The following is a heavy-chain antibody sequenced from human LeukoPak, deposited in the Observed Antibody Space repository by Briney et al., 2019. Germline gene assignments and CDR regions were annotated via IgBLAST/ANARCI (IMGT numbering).Heavy chain of an antibody. J-gene: IGHJ4*02. CDR2: IWYDGNNE. D-gene: IGHD3-22*01. Sequence: PGRSLRLSCAASGFTFSSYGMHWVRQAPGKGLEWVAVIWYDGNNEYYADSVKGRFTISRDNSKNTLYLQMNSLRAEDTAVYYCARGDSSGYLVGPTHYFDYWGQGTLVTVSS. CDR1: GFTFSSYG. V-gene: IGHV3-33*01. CDR3: ARGDSSGYLVGPTHYFDY.